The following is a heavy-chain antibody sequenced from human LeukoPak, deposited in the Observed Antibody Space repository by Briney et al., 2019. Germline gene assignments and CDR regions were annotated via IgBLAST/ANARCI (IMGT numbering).Heavy chain of an antibody. D-gene: IGHD3-22*01. Sequence: SETLSLTCTVSGGSISSYYWSWIRQPPEKGLEWIGYIHYSGSTSYNPSLKSRVTISVDTSKNQFSLKLSSVTAADTAVYYCTRGSIAYYYMDVWGKGTTVTISS. J-gene: IGHJ6*03. V-gene: IGHV4-59*01. CDR2: IHYSGST. CDR3: TRGSIAYYYMDV. CDR1: GGSISSYY.